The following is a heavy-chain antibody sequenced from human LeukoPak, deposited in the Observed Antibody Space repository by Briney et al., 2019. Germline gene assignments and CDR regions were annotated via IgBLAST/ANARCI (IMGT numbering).Heavy chain of an antibody. Sequence: GRSLRLSCAASGFTFSGYAMHWVRQAPGKGLEWVAVISYDGSNKYYADSVKGRFTISRDNSKNTLYLQMNSLRAEDTAVYYCARESNLPGDEAFDIWGQGTMVTVSS. D-gene: IGHD1-1*01. J-gene: IGHJ3*02. V-gene: IGHV3-30-3*01. CDR3: ARESNLPGDEAFDI. CDR1: GFTFSGYA. CDR2: ISYDGSNK.